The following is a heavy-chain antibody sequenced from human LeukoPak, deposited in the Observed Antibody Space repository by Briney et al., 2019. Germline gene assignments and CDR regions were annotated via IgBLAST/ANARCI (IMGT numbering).Heavy chain of an antibody. D-gene: IGHD2-15*01. CDR2: IKPNGSNT. CDR3: GKFRYEVAVDF. CDR1: GFTFSSYF. Sequence: PGGSLRLSCAASGFTFSSYFMTWVRRAPGKGLEWVANIKPNGSNTYYVDPVKGRFTFPRDNTKNLLYTQMNSLRAEHTPLYSCGKFRYEVAVDFWGPGTLVSVSS. J-gene: IGHJ4*02. V-gene: IGHV3-7*01.